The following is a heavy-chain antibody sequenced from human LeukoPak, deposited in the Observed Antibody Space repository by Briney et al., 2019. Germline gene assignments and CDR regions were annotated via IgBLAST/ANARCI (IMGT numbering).Heavy chain of an antibody. CDR1: GLTFSSYA. Sequence: GGSLRLSCAASGLTFSSYAMSWVRQSPGKGLEWVSAISGSGGSTYYADSVKVRFIISRDNSKNTLYLQMNSLRAEDTAVYYCAKGMGKYYYDSSAYCFWGQGTLVTVSS. CDR3: AKGMGKYYYDSSAYCF. J-gene: IGHJ4*02. CDR2: ISGSGGST. V-gene: IGHV3-23*01. D-gene: IGHD3-22*01.